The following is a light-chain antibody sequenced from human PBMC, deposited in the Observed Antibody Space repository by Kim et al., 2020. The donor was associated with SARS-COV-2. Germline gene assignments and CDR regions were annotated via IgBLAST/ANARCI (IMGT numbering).Light chain of an antibody. J-gene: IGLJ3*02. V-gene: IGLV6-57*03. Sequence: KTVTISGTRSSGSLDSNYVQWYQQRPGSAPTTVIYEDDQRPSGVPDRFSGSIDSSSNSASLTISGLKTEDEADYYCQSYDGSILWVFGGGTQLTVL. CDR1: SGSLDSNY. CDR3: QSYDGSILWV. CDR2: EDD.